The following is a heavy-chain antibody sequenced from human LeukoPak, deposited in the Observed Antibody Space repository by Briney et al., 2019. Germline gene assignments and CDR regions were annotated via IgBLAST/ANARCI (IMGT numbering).Heavy chain of an antibody. CDR1: GGSFSGYY. J-gene: IGHJ4*02. Sequence: SETLSLTCAVYGGSFSGYYWSWIRQPPGKGLEWIGEINHSGSTNYNPSLTSRVTISVDTSKNQFSLKLSSVTAADTAVYYCARPPLWDILPVYPQPHFDSGGQGPLVTVSP. CDR3: ARPPLWDILPVYPQPHFDS. CDR2: INHSGST. V-gene: IGHV4-34*01. D-gene: IGHD3-9*01.